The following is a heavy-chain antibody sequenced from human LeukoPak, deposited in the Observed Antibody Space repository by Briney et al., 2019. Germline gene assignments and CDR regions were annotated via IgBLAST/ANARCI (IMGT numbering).Heavy chain of an antibody. CDR2: ISGNGVDT. CDR3: ATQSWLQSGTINYFDY. CDR1: GFTFSNYL. J-gene: IGHJ4*02. D-gene: IGHD5-24*01. Sequence: GGSLRLSCAASGFTFSNYLMSWVRQAPGKGLEWVSAISGNGVDTYYADSVKGRFTISRDNSKNTLYLQMNSLRPDDTAVYYCATQSWLQSGTINYFDYWGQGTLVTASS. V-gene: IGHV3-23*01.